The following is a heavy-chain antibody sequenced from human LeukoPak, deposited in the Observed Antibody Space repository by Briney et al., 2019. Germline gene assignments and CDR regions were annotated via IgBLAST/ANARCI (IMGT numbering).Heavy chain of an antibody. CDR3: ARDSRIYDAFDI. V-gene: IGHV1-2*02. CDR2: INPNSGGT. J-gene: IGHJ3*02. CDR1: GYTFAGYY. D-gene: IGHD1-14*01. Sequence: VASVKVSCKAYGYTFAGYYMHWVRQAPGQGLEWMGWINPNSGGTNYAQKFQGRVTMTRDTFISTAYMELSRLRSDDTAVYYCARDSRIYDAFDIWGQGTMVTVSS.